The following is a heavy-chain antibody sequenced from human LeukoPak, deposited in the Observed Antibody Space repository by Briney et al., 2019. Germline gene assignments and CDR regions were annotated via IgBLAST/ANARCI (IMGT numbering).Heavy chain of an antibody. CDR2: ITDNGGSA. CDR1: GFSFNNYA. Sequence: GGSLRLSCAASGFSFNNYAMSWVRQAPGRGLEWVSTITDNGGSAFYADSVKGRFTIFRDNSKNTLYLQMSSLRAEDTAVYYCASRLGYSFSVWGQGTLVTVSS. D-gene: IGHD5-18*01. J-gene: IGHJ4*02. CDR3: ASRLGYSFSV. V-gene: IGHV3-23*01.